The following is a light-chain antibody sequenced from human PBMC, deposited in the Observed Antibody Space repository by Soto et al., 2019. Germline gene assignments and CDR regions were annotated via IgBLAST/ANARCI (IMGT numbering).Light chain of an antibody. CDR3: ATWDDSLNGVV. J-gene: IGLJ2*01. CDR1: SSNIGTNT. V-gene: IGLV1-44*01. Sequence: QSVLTQPPSASGTPGQRVTISCSGSSSNIGTNTVDWYQQLPGAAPKLLIYSSYQRPSGVPDRFSGSRSGTSASLAISGLQSEDEADYYCATWDDSLNGVVFGGGTQLTVL. CDR2: SSY.